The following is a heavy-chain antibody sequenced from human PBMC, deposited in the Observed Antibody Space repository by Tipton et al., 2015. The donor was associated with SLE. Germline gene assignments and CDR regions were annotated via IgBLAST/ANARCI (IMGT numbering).Heavy chain of an antibody. V-gene: IGHV3-23*01. CDR1: GFTFSSYA. D-gene: IGHD6-13*01. Sequence: SLRLSCAASGFTFSSYAMSWVRQAPGKGLEWVSAISGSGGSTYYADSVKGRFTISRDNSKNTLYLQMNSLRAEDTAVYYCTKDPYSSWRGYWGQGTLVTVSS. CDR3: TKDPYSSWRGY. J-gene: IGHJ4*02. CDR2: ISGSGGST.